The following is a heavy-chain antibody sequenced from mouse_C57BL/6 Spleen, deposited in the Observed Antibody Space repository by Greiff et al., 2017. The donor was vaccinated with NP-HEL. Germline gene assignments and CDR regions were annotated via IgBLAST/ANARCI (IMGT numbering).Heavy chain of an antibody. CDR3: ARGVPYYYAMDY. J-gene: IGHJ4*01. D-gene: IGHD6-1*01. CDR2: ISSGSSTI. CDR1: GFTFSDYG. Sequence: EVKLMESGGGLVKPGGSLKLSCAASGFTFSDYGMHWVRQAPEKGLEWVAYISSGSSTIYYADTVKGRFTISRDNAKNTLFLQMTSLRSEDTAMYYCARGVPYYYAMDYWGQGTSVTVSS. V-gene: IGHV5-17*01.